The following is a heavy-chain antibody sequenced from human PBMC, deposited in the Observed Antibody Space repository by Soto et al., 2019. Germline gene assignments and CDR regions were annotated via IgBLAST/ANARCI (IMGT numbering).Heavy chain of an antibody. Sequence: GGSLRLSCAASGFTFSSYAMSWVRQAPGKGLEWVSAISGSGGSTYYADSVKGRFTISRDNSKNTLYLQMNSLRAEDTAVYYCAKSSLEERFLEWLSALDYWDQGTLVTVSS. D-gene: IGHD3-3*01. CDR3: AKSSLEERFLEWLSALDY. CDR1: GFTFSSYA. J-gene: IGHJ4*02. CDR2: ISGSGGST. V-gene: IGHV3-23*01.